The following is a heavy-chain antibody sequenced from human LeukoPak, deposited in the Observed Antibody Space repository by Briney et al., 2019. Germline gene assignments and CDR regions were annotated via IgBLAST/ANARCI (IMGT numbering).Heavy chain of an antibody. CDR2: TKSKTDGGTT. V-gene: IGHV3-15*01. J-gene: IGHJ4*02. CDR3: TSKITY. CDR1: GFTFSNAW. Sequence: PGGSLRLSCAASGFTFSNAWMSWVRQAPGKGLEWVGRTKSKTDGGTTDYAAPVKGRFTISRDDSKNTLYLQMNSLKTEDTAVYYCTSKITYWGQGTLVTVSS.